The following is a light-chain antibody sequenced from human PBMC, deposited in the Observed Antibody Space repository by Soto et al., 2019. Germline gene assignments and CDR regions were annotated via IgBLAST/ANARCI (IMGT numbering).Light chain of an antibody. Sequence: QSALTQPRSVSGSPGQSVTISCTGTSSDVGGYNYVSWYQQHPAKAPKLMIYDVTKRPSGVPDRFSGSKSGNTASLTVSGLQAEDEADYYCSSYAGSSNVFGTGTKVTVL. CDR2: DVT. J-gene: IGLJ1*01. V-gene: IGLV2-11*01. CDR1: SSDVGGYNY. CDR3: SSYAGSSNV.